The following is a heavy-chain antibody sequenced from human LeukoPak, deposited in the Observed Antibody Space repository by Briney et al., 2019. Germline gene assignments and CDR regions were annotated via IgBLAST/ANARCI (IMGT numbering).Heavy chain of an antibody. CDR3: AMPKSYSSSWFSA. J-gene: IGHJ5*02. D-gene: IGHD6-13*01. Sequence: SETLSLTCTVSGGSISSYYWSWIRQPPGKGLEWIGEINHSGSTNYNPSLKSRVTISVDTSKNQFSLKLSSVTAADTAVYYCAMPKSYSSSWFSAWGRGTLVTVSS. V-gene: IGHV4-34*01. CDR2: INHSGST. CDR1: GGSISSYY.